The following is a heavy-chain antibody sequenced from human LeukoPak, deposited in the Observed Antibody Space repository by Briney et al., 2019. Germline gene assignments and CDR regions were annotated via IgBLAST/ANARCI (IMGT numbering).Heavy chain of an antibody. Sequence: SETLSLTCTVSGGSTSSNNYYWGWIRQPPGKGLEWIGNIYYSGSTFYNPSLKSRVIISVDTSKNQFSLKLTSVTAADTAVYYCARDNLSRFFDYWGQGTLVTVSS. V-gene: IGHV4-39*07. J-gene: IGHJ4*02. CDR2: IYYSGST. CDR3: ARDNLSRFFDY. CDR1: GGSTSSNNYY. D-gene: IGHD3-3*01.